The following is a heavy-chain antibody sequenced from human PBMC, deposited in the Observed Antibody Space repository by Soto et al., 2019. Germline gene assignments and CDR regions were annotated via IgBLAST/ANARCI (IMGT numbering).Heavy chain of an antibody. CDR2: INNDGSST. D-gene: IGHD5-18*01. J-gene: IGHJ4*02. CDR3: ARSVPGYSHGQD. Sequence: EVQLVESGGGLVQPGGSLRLSCAASEFTFSSYWMHWVRQVPGKGLVWVSRINNDGSSTSYADSVKGRFTISRDNAKNTVSLQMNSLRPEDTAVYYCARSVPGYSHGQDWGQGTLVTVSS. CDR1: EFTFSSYW. V-gene: IGHV3-74*01.